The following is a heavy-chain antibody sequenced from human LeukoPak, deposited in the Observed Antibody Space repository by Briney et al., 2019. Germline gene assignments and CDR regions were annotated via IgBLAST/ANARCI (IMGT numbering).Heavy chain of an antibody. CDR1: GFTFSSYS. D-gene: IGHD3-3*01. CDR3: ARDLSYDFWSGYYPFDY. V-gene: IGHV3-48*01. J-gene: IGHJ4*02. Sequence: GGSLRLSCAASGFTFSSYSMNWVRQAPGKGLEWVSYISSSSSTIYYADSVKGRFTISRDNAKNSLYLQMNSLRAEDTAVYYCARDLSYDFWSGYYPFDYWGQGTLVTVSS. CDR2: ISSSSSTI.